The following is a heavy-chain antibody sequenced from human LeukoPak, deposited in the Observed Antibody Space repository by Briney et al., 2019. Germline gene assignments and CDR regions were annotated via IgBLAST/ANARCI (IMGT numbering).Heavy chain of an antibody. Sequence: PSETLSLTCAVYGGSFSGYYWSWIRQPPGKGLEWIGEINHSGSTNYNPSLKSRVTISVDKSKDQFSLKLSSVTAADTAVYYCARGGGSYYSFDYWGQGTLVTVSS. CDR1: GGSFSGYY. V-gene: IGHV4-34*01. CDR2: INHSGST. J-gene: IGHJ4*02. CDR3: ARGGGSYYSFDY. D-gene: IGHD1-26*01.